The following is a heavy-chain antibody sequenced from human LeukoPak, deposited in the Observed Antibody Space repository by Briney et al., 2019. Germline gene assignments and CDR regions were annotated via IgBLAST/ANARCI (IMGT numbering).Heavy chain of an antibody. CDR3: TTGVAGDYAH. CDR1: GFTFSDHY. Sequence: GGSLRLSCAASGFTFSDHYMDWVRQAPGKGLEWVGRTRNKANSYTTEYAASVKGRFTISRDDSKNSLYLQMNSLKTEDTAVYYCTTGVAGDYAHWGQGTLVTVSS. D-gene: IGHD4-17*01. CDR2: TRNKANSYTT. V-gene: IGHV3-72*01. J-gene: IGHJ1*01.